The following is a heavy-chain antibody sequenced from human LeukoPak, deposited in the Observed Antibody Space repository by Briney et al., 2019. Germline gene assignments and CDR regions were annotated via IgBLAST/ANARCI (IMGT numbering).Heavy chain of an antibody. CDR2: INHSGSA. CDR3: ARGPPATIFVSNYYYLYFLDV. D-gene: IGHD5-24*01. Sequence: PSETLSLTCTVSGGSISSSFYYWNWIRQPPGKGLEWIGEINHSGSANYNPSLKSRVTFSLDTSKNQFSLKVSSVTAADTAVYYCARGPPATIFVSNYYYLYFLDVWGEGTTVTVSS. V-gene: IGHV4-39*07. CDR1: GGSISSSFYY. J-gene: IGHJ6*03.